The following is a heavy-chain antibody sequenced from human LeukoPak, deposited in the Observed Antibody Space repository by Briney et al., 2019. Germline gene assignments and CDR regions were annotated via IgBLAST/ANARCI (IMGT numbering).Heavy chain of an antibody. D-gene: IGHD3-3*01. CDR1: GFKFSSFS. Sequence: GVALRLSGTASGFKFSSFSMNWARQAPGKGLEWLSYISSTSSAIYYADSVKGRFTISRDKAKNSLYLQMNSLRAEDTAVYYCARDGGYDFWGGLDYWGQGTLVTVSS. V-gene: IGHV3-48*01. CDR3: ARDGGYDFWGGLDY. J-gene: IGHJ4*02. CDR2: ISSTSSAI.